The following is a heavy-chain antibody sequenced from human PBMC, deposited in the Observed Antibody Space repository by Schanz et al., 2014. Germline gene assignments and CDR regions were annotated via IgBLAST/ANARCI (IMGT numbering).Heavy chain of an antibody. CDR3: IRGDIMVVPVAHF. V-gene: IGHV3-7*01. Sequence: EVQVVESGGGLVQPGGSLRLSCAASGFTFSVYWMHWVRQAPGKGLEWVANINQDASEKYYVDSAKGRFTVSRDNAKNSLFLQMNSLRAEDTAVYYCIRGDIMVVPVAHFWGQGILVTVSS. CDR2: INQDASEK. J-gene: IGHJ4*02. CDR1: GFTFSVYW. D-gene: IGHD2-2*01.